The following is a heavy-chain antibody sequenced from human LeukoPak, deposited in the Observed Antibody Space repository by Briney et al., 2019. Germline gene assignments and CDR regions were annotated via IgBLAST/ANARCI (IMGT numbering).Heavy chain of an antibody. J-gene: IGHJ4*02. CDR2: ISGRGDKT. CDR1: GFAFSGSA. Sequence: GGSLRLSFAASGFAFSGSAMSWVRQAPGKGLEWVSGISGRGDKTYYADSVKGRFTISRDNSKNTLRLQMNSLRDEDTAIYYCAKRVQNNAGPFHCWGQGTLASVSS. D-gene: IGHD1-14*01. V-gene: IGHV3-23*01. CDR3: AKRVQNNAGPFHC.